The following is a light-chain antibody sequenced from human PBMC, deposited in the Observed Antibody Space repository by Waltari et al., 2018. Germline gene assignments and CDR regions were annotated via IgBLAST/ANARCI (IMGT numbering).Light chain of an antibody. CDR3: QQYNNWPPIT. CDR1: QTVSTN. Sequence: EIVMTQSPATLSVSPGERATPSCRASQTVSTNLAWYQQKPGQAPRLLIYAASTRATGIAARFSGSGSGTDFTLTISSLQSEDFAVYYCQQYNNWPPITFGQGTRLEIK. V-gene: IGKV3-15*01. CDR2: AAS. J-gene: IGKJ5*01.